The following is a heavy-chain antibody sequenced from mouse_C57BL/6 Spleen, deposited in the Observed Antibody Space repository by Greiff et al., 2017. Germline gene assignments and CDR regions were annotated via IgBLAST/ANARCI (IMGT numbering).Heavy chain of an antibody. J-gene: IGHJ4*01. CDR2: IHPNSGST. CDR1: GYTFTSYW. Sequence: QVQLQQPGAELVKPGASVKLSCKASGYTFTSYWMHWVKQRPGQGLEWIGMIHPNSGSTNYNEKFKSKATLTVDKSSSTAYMQLSSLTSEDSAVYYCARDYYGSSYGDYAMDYWGQGTSVTVSS. V-gene: IGHV1-64*01. CDR3: ARDYYGSSYGDYAMDY. D-gene: IGHD1-1*01.